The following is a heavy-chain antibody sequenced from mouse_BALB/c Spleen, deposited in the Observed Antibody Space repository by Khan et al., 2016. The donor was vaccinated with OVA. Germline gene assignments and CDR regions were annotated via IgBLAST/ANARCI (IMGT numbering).Heavy chain of an antibody. CDR1: GYTFTNYG. V-gene: IGHV9-3-1*01. CDR2: INPYTGEP. D-gene: IGHD1-1*02. J-gene: IGHJ1*01. CDR3: ASGGYWYLDV. Sequence: QLQLVQSGPELKKPGETVKISCKASGYTFTNYGMNWVKQAPGKGFKWMGWINPYTGEPTYADDFKGRFAFSLETSSSTAYLQINNLKNEDTATYLCASGGYWYLDVWGAGTTVTVSS.